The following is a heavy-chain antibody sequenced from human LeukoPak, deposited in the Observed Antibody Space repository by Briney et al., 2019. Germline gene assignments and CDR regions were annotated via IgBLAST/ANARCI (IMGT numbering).Heavy chain of an antibody. Sequence: GRSLRLSCADSGFTFSSHAMSWVRQARTKGLEWVSLISASGGDTHYADSVKGRFTISRDNSKNTLSLQMNSLRAEETAVYYCAKNLDSSGSHYVVDNWGQGTLVTVSS. CDR3: AKNLDSSGSHYVVDN. CDR1: GFTFSSHA. J-gene: IGHJ4*02. D-gene: IGHD3-22*01. CDR2: ISASGGDT. V-gene: IGHV3-23*01.